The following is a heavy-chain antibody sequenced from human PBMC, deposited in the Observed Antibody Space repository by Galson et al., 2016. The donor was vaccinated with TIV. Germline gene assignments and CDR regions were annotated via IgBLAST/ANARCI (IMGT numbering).Heavy chain of an antibody. CDR2: IYPGDSET. CDR1: GFTFTRHW. CDR3: ARSRIESSGYRRDAFDI. D-gene: IGHD3-22*01. V-gene: IGHV5-51*03. J-gene: IGHJ3*02. Sequence: QSGAEVKKPGESLKISCKGSGFTFTRHWIGWVRQMPGKGLEWMGIIYPGDSETRYSPTFQGQVTISADKSNSTAYLQGTSLKASDTAMYYCARSRIESSGYRRDAFDIWGQGTMVTMSS.